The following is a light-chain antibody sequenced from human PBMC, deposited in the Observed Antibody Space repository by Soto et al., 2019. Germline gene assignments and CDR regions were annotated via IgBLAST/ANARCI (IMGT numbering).Light chain of an antibody. J-gene: IGKJ3*01. CDR3: HHYCWSPIFT. CDR2: DAS. Sequence: EIVLTQSPGTLSLSPGERATLSCRASQSVSGNRLAWYQQRPGQPPRLLIYDASIRAAGIPDRFTGSGSGTDFTLTISRLEPEDFALFYCHHYCWSPIFTFGPGTTVDIK. CDR1: QSVSGNR. V-gene: IGKV3-20*01.